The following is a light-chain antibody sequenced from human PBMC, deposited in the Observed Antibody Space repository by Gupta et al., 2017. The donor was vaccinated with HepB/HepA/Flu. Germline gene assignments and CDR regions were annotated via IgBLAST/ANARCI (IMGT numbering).Light chain of an antibody. Sequence: IQMTQSPSSLSASVGDRVTITCRASQSISGHLNWYQQKPGKAPNLLIYAASTLQSGVPSRFSGSGSGTDFTLTMSSLQPEDFATYYCQQSYSTHPYTFGQGTKLDIK. V-gene: IGKV1-39*01. CDR1: QSISGH. CDR3: QQSYSTHPYT. J-gene: IGKJ2*01. CDR2: AAS.